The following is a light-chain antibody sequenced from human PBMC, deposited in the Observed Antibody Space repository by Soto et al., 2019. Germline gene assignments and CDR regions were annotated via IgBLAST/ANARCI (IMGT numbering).Light chain of an antibody. Sequence: QLVLTQSPSASASLGASVKLTCTLSSGHSNYAIAWHQQQPERGPRYLMILNSDGSHSKGDGIPDRFSGSNSGADYYLTISRLQSEDEGDYYCQTWGTGIVIFGGGTKLTVL. J-gene: IGLJ2*01. CDR3: QTWGTGIVI. V-gene: IGLV4-69*01. CDR1: SGHSNYA. CDR2: LNSDGSH.